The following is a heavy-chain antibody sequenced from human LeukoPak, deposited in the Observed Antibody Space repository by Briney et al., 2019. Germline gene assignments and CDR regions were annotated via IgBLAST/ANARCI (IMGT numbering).Heavy chain of an antibody. CDR2: ISAYNGNT. V-gene: IGHV1-18*01. CDR1: GYTFTSYG. J-gene: IGHJ4*02. Sequence: ASVKVSCKASGYTFTSYGISWVRQAPGQGLEWMGWISAYNGNTNYAQKLQGRVTVTTDTSTSTAYMELRSLRSDDTAVYYCARAPIAAAGTPFFDYWGQGTLVTVSS. CDR3: ARAPIAAAGTPFFDY. D-gene: IGHD6-13*01.